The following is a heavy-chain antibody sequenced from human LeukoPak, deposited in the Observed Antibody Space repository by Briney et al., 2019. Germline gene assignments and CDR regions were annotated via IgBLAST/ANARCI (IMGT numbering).Heavy chain of an antibody. D-gene: IGHD6-13*01. Sequence: GGSLRLSCAASGFTFSSYSMNWVRQAPGKGLEWVSSISSSSSYIYYADSVKGRFTISRDNAKNSLYLQMNSLRAEDTAVYYCARVIPYSSSWYDGDEYWGQGTLVTVSS. CDR1: GFTFSSYS. J-gene: IGHJ4*02. CDR3: ARVIPYSSSWYDGDEY. CDR2: ISSSSSYI. V-gene: IGHV3-21*01.